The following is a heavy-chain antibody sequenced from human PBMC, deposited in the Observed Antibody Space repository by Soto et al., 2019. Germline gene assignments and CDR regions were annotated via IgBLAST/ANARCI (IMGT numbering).Heavy chain of an antibody. CDR1: GFSFSSYG. D-gene: IGHD1-1*01. CDR2: ISDDGTDE. CDR3: AKQESDWKGHFDY. J-gene: IGHJ4*02. Sequence: QVQLVESGGGVVQPGRSLRLSCAASGFSFSSYGMHWVRQAPGKGLEWVAMISDDGTDEYYADSVKGRFTISRDNSKNAVYLQMNSLRAEETAAYYWAKQESDWKGHFDYWGQGTLVTVSS. V-gene: IGHV3-30*18.